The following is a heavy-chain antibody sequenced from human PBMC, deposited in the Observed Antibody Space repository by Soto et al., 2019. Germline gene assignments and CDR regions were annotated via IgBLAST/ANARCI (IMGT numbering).Heavy chain of an antibody. CDR3: TTRWGI. Sequence: PGGSLRLSCAASGFTFSDAWMNWVRQAPGKGLEWVGRIKGKAVGGTTDYAAPVEGRFTISRDDSKKTLYLQMNSLKTEDTAVYYCTTRWGIWGQGTMVTVPS. D-gene: IGHD1-26*01. V-gene: IGHV3-15*05. CDR1: GFTFSDAW. CDR2: IKGKAVGGTT. J-gene: IGHJ3*02.